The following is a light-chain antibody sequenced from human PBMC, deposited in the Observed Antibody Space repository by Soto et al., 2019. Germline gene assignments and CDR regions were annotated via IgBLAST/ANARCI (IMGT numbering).Light chain of an antibody. V-gene: IGKV3-11*01. CDR2: DAS. CDR1: PSVTNF. J-gene: IGKJ5*01. Sequence: EIALTQSPATLSLSPGERATLSCRASPSVTNFLAWYQQKPGQAPRLLIYDASNRATDIPARFSGSGSGTDFTLTISSLEPEDFAVYYCQQRSNWPPFTFGQGTRLEI. CDR3: QQRSNWPPFT.